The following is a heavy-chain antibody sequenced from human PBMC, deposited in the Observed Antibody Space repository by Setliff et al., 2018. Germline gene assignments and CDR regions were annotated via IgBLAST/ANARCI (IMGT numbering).Heavy chain of an antibody. CDR1: GGSISSSSYY. CDR3: ARRETYYNFWSGYYAY. J-gene: IGHJ4*02. V-gene: IGHV4-39*07. CDR2: IYYSGST. D-gene: IGHD3-3*01. Sequence: PSETLSLTCTVSGGSISSSSYYWGWIRQPPGKGLEWIGSIYYSGSTYYNPSLKSRVTISVDTSKNQFSLKLSSVTAADTAVYYCARRETYYNFWSGYYAYWVQGTLVTVSS.